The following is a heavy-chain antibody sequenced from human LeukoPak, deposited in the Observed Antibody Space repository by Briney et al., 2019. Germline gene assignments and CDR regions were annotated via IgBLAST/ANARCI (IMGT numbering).Heavy chain of an antibody. D-gene: IGHD6-13*01. CDR2: ISSSSSTI. J-gene: IGHJ4*02. Sequence: GGSLRLSCAASGFTFSSYSMNWVRQAPGKGLEWVSYISSSSSTIYYADSVKGRFAISRDNAKNSLYLQMNSLRAEDTAVYYCARGWGYSSSWYFVYWGQGTLVTVSS. CDR1: GFTFSSYS. CDR3: ARGWGYSSSWYFVY. V-gene: IGHV3-48*04.